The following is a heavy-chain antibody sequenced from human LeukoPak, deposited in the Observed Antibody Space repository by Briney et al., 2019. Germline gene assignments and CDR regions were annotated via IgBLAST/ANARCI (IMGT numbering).Heavy chain of an antibody. Sequence: ASVKVSCEASGYTFTSYAFHWVRQAPGQRLEWLGWIHAGNGDTKHSQKFQDRLTITRDTSASTAYMELSSPRSEDTAVYYCARDLYHDFWSGGIWGQGTTVTVSS. CDR3: ARDLYHDFWSGGI. CDR2: IHAGNGDT. D-gene: IGHD3-3*01. V-gene: IGHV1-3*01. J-gene: IGHJ6*02. CDR1: GYTFTSYA.